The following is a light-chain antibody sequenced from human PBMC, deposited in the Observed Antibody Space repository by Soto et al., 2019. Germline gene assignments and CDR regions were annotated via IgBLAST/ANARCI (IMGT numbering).Light chain of an antibody. CDR1: NIGSKS. J-gene: IGLJ2*01. CDR2: YDS. CDR3: QVSDSSSDSVV. V-gene: IGLV3-21*04. Sequence: SYELTQPPSVSVAPGKTARITCGGNNIGSKSVHWYQQKPGQAPVLVIYYDSDRPSGIPERFSGSNSGNTATLTISRVEAGDEADYYCQVSDSSSDSVVFGGGTKLTVL.